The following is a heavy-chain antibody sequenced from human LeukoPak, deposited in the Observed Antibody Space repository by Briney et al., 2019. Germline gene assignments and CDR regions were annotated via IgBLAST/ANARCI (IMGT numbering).Heavy chain of an antibody. V-gene: IGHV4-39*01. D-gene: IGHD2-2*01. J-gene: IGHJ4*02. CDR3: ARHCSSTSCYYYFDY. CDR2: IYYSGST. Sequence: SETLSLTCTVSDGSISSSSYYWGWIRQPPGKGLEWIGSIYYSGSTYYNPSLKSRVTISVDTSKNQFSLKLSSVTAADTAVYYCARHCSSTSCYYYFDYWGQGTLVTVSS. CDR1: DGSISSSSYY.